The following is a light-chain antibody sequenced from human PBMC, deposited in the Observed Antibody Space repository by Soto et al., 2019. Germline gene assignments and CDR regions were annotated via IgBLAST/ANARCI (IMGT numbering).Light chain of an antibody. CDR3: QSYDNSSYV. Sequence: NFMLTQPHSVSESPGKTVTISCTRSGGSIANNYVQWYQQRPGSAPTPVIFQDNERPSGVPDRFSGSVDSSSNSASLTISGLETEDEADYYCQSYDNSSYVFGTGTKVTVL. CDR1: GGSIANNY. J-gene: IGLJ1*01. V-gene: IGLV6-57*04. CDR2: QDN.